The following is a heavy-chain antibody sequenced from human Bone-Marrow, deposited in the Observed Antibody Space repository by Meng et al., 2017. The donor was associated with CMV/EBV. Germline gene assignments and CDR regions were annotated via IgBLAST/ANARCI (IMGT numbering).Heavy chain of an antibody. CDR2: IKQDGSEK. CDR3: ARERSGYYFDP. J-gene: IGHJ5*02. D-gene: IGHD3-3*01. Sequence: GESLKISCAASGFTFSSYWMSWVRQAPGKGLEWVANIKQDGSEKYYVDSVKGRFTISRDNAKNSLYLQMNSLRAEDTAVYYCARERSGYYFDPWGQGTRVTGSS. V-gene: IGHV3-7*01. CDR1: GFTFSSYW.